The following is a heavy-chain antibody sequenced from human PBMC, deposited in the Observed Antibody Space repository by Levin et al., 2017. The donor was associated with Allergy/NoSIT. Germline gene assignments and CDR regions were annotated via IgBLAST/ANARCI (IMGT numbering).Heavy chain of an antibody. J-gene: IGHJ4*02. Sequence: GESLKISCKASGYTFTSYDINWVRQATGQGLEWMGWMNPNSGNTGYAQKFQGRVTMTRNTSISTAYMELSSLRSEDTAVYYCARGEGYDYAGLVDYWGQGTLVTVSS. CDR2: MNPNSGNT. CDR1: GYTFTSYD. V-gene: IGHV1-8*01. CDR3: ARGEGYDYAGLVDY. D-gene: IGHD5-12*01.